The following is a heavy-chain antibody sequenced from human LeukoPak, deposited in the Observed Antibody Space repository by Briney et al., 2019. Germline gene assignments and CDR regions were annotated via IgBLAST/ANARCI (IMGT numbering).Heavy chain of an antibody. J-gene: IGHJ4*02. CDR1: GGTFSSYA. CDR2: IIRIFGTA. Sequence: SVEVSCKASGGTFSSYAISWVRQAPGQGLEWMGGIIRIFGTANYAQKFQGRVTITADESTSTAYMELSSLRAEDTAVYYCATSTVVTPAAFPFDYWGQGTLVTVSS. CDR3: ATSTVVTPAAFPFDY. D-gene: IGHD4-23*01. V-gene: IGHV1-69*13.